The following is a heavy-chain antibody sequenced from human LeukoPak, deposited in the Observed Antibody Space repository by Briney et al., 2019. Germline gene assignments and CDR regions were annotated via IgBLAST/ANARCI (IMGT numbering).Heavy chain of an antibody. CDR2: ISGSGDNT. V-gene: IGHV3-23*01. Sequence: PGGSLRLSCAASGFSFSTYAMSWVRQAPGKGLEWVSGISGSGDNTYYADSVKGRFTISRDNSKNTLYVQVNSLGTEDTAAYYCAKGSYYDRSGSFYLDYWGQGTLVTVSS. D-gene: IGHD3-22*01. CDR1: GFSFSTYA. CDR3: AKGSYYDRSGSFYLDY. J-gene: IGHJ4*02.